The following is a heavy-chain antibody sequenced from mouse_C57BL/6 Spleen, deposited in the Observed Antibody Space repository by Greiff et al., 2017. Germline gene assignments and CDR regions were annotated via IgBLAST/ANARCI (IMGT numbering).Heavy chain of an antibody. Sequence: DVKLQESGEGLVKPGGSLKLSCAASGFTFSSYAMSWVRQTPEKRLEWVAYISSGGDYIYYADTVKGRFTISRDNARNTLYLQMSSLKSEDTAMYYCTRGRGYFDYWGQGTTLTVSS. V-gene: IGHV5-9-1*02. CDR3: TRGRGYFDY. CDR2: ISSGGDYI. CDR1: GFTFSSYA. J-gene: IGHJ2*01.